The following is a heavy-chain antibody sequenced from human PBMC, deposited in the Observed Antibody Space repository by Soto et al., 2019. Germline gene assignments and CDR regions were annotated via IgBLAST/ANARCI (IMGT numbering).Heavy chain of an antibody. D-gene: IGHD2-2*01. CDR1: GYIFTGYY. J-gene: IGHJ5*02. Sequence: ASVKVSCKASGYIFTGYYMNWVRQAPGHGLEWMGWINPNSGGTNYAQKFQGRVTMTTDTSINTAYMELSRLRSDDTAVYYCARPYCSSNSCHNLFDPWGQGTQVTVSS. V-gene: IGHV1-2*02. CDR2: INPNSGGT. CDR3: ARPYCSSNSCHNLFDP.